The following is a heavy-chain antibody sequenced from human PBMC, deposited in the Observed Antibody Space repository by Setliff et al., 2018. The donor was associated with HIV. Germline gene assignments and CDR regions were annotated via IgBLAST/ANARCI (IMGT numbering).Heavy chain of an antibody. CDR2: IQSGGIT. CDR1: GFTFFSSA. D-gene: IGHD3-22*01. CDR3: AKLDYYDFSGSWALKAALDF. Sequence: GGSLRLSCAASGFTFFSSALTWVRQAPEKGLDWVSLIQSGGITYYADSVKGRFTISRDNSNNTLSLQLSSLRAEDTAKYYCAKLDYYDFSGSWALKAALDFWGQGTMVTVSS. J-gene: IGHJ3*01. V-gene: IGHV3-23*01.